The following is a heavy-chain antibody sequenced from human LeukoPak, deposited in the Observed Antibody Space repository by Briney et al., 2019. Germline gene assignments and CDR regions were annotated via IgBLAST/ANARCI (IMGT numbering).Heavy chain of an antibody. CDR3: TTGMTTTVTR. CDR1: GFTFSNAW. D-gene: IGHD4-17*01. J-gene: IGHJ4*02. Sequence: PGGCLRLSCVASGFTFSNAWMSWVRQAPGKGLEWVGRIKSNTDGGTTDYAAPVKGRFTISRDDSKNTLYLQMNSLKTEDTAVYYCTTGMTTTVTRWGQGTLVTVSS. CDR2: IKSNTDGGTT. V-gene: IGHV3-15*01.